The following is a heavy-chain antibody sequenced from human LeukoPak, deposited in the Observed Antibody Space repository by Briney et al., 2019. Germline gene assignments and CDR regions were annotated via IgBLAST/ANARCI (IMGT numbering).Heavy chain of an antibody. CDR3: ARGPPNWGYDY. Sequence: ASVKVSCKASGYTFISYGINWVRQATGQGPEWMGWMNPNSGNTGYAQKFQGRVTMTRDTSISTAYMELSGLISEDTAVYYCARGPPNWGYDYWGQGTLVTVSS. D-gene: IGHD7-27*01. J-gene: IGHJ4*02. CDR1: GYTFISYG. CDR2: MNPNSGNT. V-gene: IGHV1-8*01.